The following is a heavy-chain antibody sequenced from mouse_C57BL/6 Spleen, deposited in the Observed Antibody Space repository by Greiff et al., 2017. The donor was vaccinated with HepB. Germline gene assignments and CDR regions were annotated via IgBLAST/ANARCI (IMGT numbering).Heavy chain of an antibody. J-gene: IGHJ4*01. CDR2: ISSGSSTI. D-gene: IGHD1-1*02. CDR3: ARGLWDAMDY. Sequence: EVQLMESGGGLVEPGGSLKLSCAASGFTFSDYGMHWVRQAPEKGLEWVAYISSGSSTIYYADTVKGRFTISRDNDKNTLFLQMTSLRSEDTAMYYCARGLWDAMDYWGQGTSVTVSS. CDR1: GFTFSDYG. V-gene: IGHV5-17*01.